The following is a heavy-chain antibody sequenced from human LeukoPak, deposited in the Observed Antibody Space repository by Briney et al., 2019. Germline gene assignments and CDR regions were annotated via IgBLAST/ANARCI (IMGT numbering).Heavy chain of an antibody. V-gene: IGHV4-34*01. J-gene: IGHJ5*02. CDR3: ATLPFDP. CDR2: INHSGST. CDR1: GGSFSGYY. Sequence: SGTLSLTCAVYGGSFSGYYWSWIRQPPGKGLEWVGEINHSGSTNYNPSLKSRVTISVDTSKNQFSLKLSSVTAADTAVYYCATLPFDPWGQGTLVTVSS.